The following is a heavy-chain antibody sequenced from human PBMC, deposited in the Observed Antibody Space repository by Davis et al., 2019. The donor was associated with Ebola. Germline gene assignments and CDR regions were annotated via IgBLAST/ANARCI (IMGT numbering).Heavy chain of an antibody. J-gene: IGHJ4*02. CDR1: GGSISSYY. V-gene: IGHV4-59*01. Sequence: PSETLSLTCTVSGGSISSYYWSWIRQPPGKGLEWIGYIYYSGSTNYNPSLKSRVTISVDTSKNQFSLKLSSVTAADTAVYYCARGEYYYDSSGYYGGVFDYWGQGTLVTVSS. CDR3: ARGEYYYDSSGYYGGVFDY. D-gene: IGHD3-22*01. CDR2: IYYSGST.